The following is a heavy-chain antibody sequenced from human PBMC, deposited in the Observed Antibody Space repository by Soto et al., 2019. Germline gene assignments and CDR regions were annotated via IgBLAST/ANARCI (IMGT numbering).Heavy chain of an antibody. V-gene: IGHV4-34*01. CDR3: AREIGDRDSGY. D-gene: IGHD2-21*01. J-gene: IGHJ4*02. CDR1: GGSFSGYY. Sequence: QVQLQQWGAGLLKPSETLSLTCAVYGGSFSGYYWSWIRQPPGKGLEWIGEINHSGSTNYNPSLKSGVTISVDTSKNQFSLKLSAVTAADTDVYYCAREIGDRDSGYWGQGTLVTVSS. CDR2: INHSGST.